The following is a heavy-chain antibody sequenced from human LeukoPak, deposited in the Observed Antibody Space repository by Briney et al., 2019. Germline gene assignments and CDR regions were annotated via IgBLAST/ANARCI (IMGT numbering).Heavy chain of an antibody. D-gene: IGHD2-15*01. Sequence: ASVKVSCRASGYTFTSYGISWVRQAPGQGLEWMGWISAYNGNTNYAQKLQGRVTMTTDTSTSTAYMELRSLRSDDTAVYYCARDRARYCSGGSCLSPVDYWGQGTLVTVSS. J-gene: IGHJ4*02. CDR2: ISAYNGNT. CDR3: ARDRARYCSGGSCLSPVDY. CDR1: GYTFTSYG. V-gene: IGHV1-18*01.